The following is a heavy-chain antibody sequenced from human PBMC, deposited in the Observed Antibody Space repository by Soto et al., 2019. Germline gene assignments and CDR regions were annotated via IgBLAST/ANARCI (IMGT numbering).Heavy chain of an antibody. CDR2: ISAYNGNT. J-gene: IGHJ6*02. Sequence: ASVKVSCKASGYTFTSYGINWVRQAPGQGLEWMGWISAYNGNTNYAQKLQGRVTMTTDTSTSTAYMELRSLRSDDTAVYYCAIVIIGTTFYYYFGMDVWGQGTTVTVSS. CDR3: AIVIIGTTFYYYFGMDV. D-gene: IGHD1-7*01. CDR1: GYTFTSYG. V-gene: IGHV1-18*01.